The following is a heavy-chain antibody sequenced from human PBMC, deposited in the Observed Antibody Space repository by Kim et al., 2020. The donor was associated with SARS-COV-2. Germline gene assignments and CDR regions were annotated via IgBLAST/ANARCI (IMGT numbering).Heavy chain of an antibody. V-gene: IGHV4-34*01. D-gene: IGHD2-2*01. CDR3: ARGQIVVVPAALGVVMYYYYYMDV. Sequence: SETLSLTCAVYGGSFSGYYWSWIRQPPGKGLEWIGEINHSGSTNYNPSLNSRVTISVDTSKNQFSLKLSSVTAADTAVYYCARGQIVVVPAALGVVMYYYYYMDVWGKGTTVTVYS. J-gene: IGHJ6*03. CDR1: GGSFSGYY. CDR2: INHSGST.